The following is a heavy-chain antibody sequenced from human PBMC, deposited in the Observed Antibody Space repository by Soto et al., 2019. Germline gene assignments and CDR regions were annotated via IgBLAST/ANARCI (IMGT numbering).Heavy chain of an antibody. J-gene: IGHJ4*02. Sequence: SETLSLTCTVSGGSIRSSSYYWGWIRQPPGKGLEWIGSIYYSGSTYYNPSLKSRVTISVDTSKNQFSLKLSSVTAADTAVYYCARHRFKDKFDYWGQGTLVTVSS. CDR3: ARHRFKDKFDY. CDR1: GGSIRSSSYY. CDR2: IYYSGST. D-gene: IGHD2-15*01. V-gene: IGHV4-39*01.